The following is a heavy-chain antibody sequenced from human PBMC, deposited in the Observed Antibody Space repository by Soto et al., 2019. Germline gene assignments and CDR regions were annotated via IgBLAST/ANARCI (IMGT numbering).Heavy chain of an antibody. CDR1: GGSISSYY. CDR3: ASAYYDILTGSAAFDI. Sequence: PSETLSLTCTVSGGSISSYYWIWILQPPGKGLEWNGYIYYSGSTNYNPSLKSRVTISVDKSKNQFSLKLSSVTAADTAVYYCASAYYDILTGSAAFDIWGQGTMVTVS. CDR2: IYYSGST. J-gene: IGHJ3*02. D-gene: IGHD3-9*01. V-gene: IGHV4-59*01.